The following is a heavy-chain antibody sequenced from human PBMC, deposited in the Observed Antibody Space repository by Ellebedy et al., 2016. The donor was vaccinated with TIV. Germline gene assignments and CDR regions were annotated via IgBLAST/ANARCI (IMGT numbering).Heavy chain of an antibody. CDR2: IRNKVDTYTT. CDR1: GFTFSSYY. CDR3: ARTFFH. V-gene: IGHV3-72*01. J-gene: IGHJ4*02. D-gene: IGHD3-3*01. Sequence: GESLKISXAASGFTFSSYYMDWVRQAPGKGLEWVGRIRNKVDTYTTEYTASVKGRFTISRDDSKNLLYLQMNSLKTEDTAVYYCARTFFHWGQGTLVTVSS.